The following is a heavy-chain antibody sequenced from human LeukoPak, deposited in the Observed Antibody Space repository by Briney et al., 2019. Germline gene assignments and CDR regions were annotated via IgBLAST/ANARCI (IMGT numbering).Heavy chain of an antibody. CDR3: ARDHSSGYYGY. Sequence: GGSLRLSCAASGFTFSSYWVSWVRQAPGKGLEWVANIKQDGSEKYYVDSVKGRFTISRDNAKNSLYLQMNGLRAEDTAVYYCARDHSSGYYGYWGQGTLVTVSS. CDR2: IKQDGSEK. J-gene: IGHJ4*02. CDR1: GFTFSSYW. D-gene: IGHD3-22*01. V-gene: IGHV3-7*01.